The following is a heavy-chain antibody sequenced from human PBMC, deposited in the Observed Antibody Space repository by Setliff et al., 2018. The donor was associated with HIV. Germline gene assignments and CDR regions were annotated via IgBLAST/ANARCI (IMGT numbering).Heavy chain of an antibody. CDR1: GGSLSSDNW. V-gene: IGHV4-4*02. J-gene: IGHJ4*02. D-gene: IGHD3-3*01. CDR2: INDSGDT. Sequence: SETLSLTCAVSGGSLSSDNWWTWIRQSPGKGLEWIEEINDSGDTNYNQSLKSRVTISVVTSKNQFSLWLTSVTAADTGVYYCARGGLRQWNGFWGQGTLVTVS. CDR3: ARGGLRQWNGF.